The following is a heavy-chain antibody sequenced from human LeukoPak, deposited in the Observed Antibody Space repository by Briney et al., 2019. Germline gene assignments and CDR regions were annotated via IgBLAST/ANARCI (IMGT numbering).Heavy chain of an antibody. V-gene: IGHV3-23*01. D-gene: IGHD3-22*01. J-gene: IGHJ4*02. CDR2: ISGSGGST. Sequence: GGSLRLSCAASGFTFSSYAMSWVRQAPGKGLEWVSGISGSGGSTYYADPAKGRFTISRDNSKNTLYLQMSSLRAEDTAVYYCAKDIYYDSSGYSQLDYWGQGTLVTVSS. CDR3: AKDIYYDSSGYSQLDY. CDR1: GFTFSSYA.